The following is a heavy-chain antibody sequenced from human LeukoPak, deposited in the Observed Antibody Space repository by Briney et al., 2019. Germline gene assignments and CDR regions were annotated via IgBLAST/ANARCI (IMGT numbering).Heavy chain of an antibody. D-gene: IGHD6-13*01. J-gene: IGHJ4*02. V-gene: IGHV3-21*01. Sequence: GGSLRLSCAASGFTFSSYSMNWVRQAPGKGLQWVSSISSSSSYIYYADSVKGRFTISRDNAKNSLYLQMNSLRAADTAVYYCARADGSFTTPFDYWGQGTLVTVSS. CDR1: GFTFSSYS. CDR3: ARADGSFTTPFDY. CDR2: ISSSSSYI.